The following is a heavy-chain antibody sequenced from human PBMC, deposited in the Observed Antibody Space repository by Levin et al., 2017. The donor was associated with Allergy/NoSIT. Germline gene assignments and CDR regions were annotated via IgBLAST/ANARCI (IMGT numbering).Heavy chain of an antibody. CDR1: GASIRSYY. J-gene: IGHJ6*02. CDR2: IYYTGST. CDR3: ARDRTAYGGNSVVYDYGMDV. D-gene: IGHD4-23*01. Sequence: LSLTCTVSGASIRSYYWSWIRQPPGKGLEWIGYIYYTGSTNYNPSLKSRVTISADTSKNQFSLTLSSVTTADTAVYYCARDRTAYGGNSVVYDYGMDVWGQGTTVTVSS. V-gene: IGHV4-59*01.